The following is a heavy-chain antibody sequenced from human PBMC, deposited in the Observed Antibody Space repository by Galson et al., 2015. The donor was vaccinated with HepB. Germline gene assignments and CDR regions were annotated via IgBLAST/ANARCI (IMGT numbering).Heavy chain of an antibody. CDR3: ARDFAW. CDR2: ISYDGSNK. CDR1: GFTFSSYA. J-gene: IGHJ4*02. V-gene: IGHV3-30-3*01. Sequence: SLRLSCAASGFTFSSYAMHWVRQAPGKGLEWVAVISYDGSNKYYADSVKGRFTISRDNSKNTLYLQMNSLRAEDTAVYYCARDFAWWGQGTLVTVSS.